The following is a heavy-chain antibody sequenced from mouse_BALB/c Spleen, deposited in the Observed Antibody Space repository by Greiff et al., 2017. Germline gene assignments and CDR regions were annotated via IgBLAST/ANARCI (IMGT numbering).Heavy chain of an antibody. V-gene: IGHV6-6*02. Sequence: EVKVEESGGGLVQPGGSMKLSCVASGFTFSNYWMNWVRQSPEKGLEWVAEIRLKSNNYATHYAESVKGRFTISRDDSKSSVYLQMNNLRAEDTGIYYCTRFNGNYGRFAYWGQGTLVTVSA. CDR2: IRLKSNNYAT. J-gene: IGHJ3*01. CDR3: TRFNGNYGRFAY. CDR1: GFTFSNYW. D-gene: IGHD2-1*01.